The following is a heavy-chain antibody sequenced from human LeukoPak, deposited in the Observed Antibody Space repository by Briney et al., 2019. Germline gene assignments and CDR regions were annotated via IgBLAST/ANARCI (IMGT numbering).Heavy chain of an antibody. J-gene: IGHJ4*02. CDR2: ISSSSNYI. Sequence: GGSLILSCAASGFTFSSYSMNWVRQAPGKGLEWVSSISSSSNYIYYADTVKGRFTISRDNAKNSLYLQMNSLRAEDTAVYYCAPSRSGYSSGEGYWGQGTLVPVSS. CDR3: APSRSGYSSGEGY. D-gene: IGHD6-19*01. CDR1: GFTFSSYS. V-gene: IGHV3-21*01.